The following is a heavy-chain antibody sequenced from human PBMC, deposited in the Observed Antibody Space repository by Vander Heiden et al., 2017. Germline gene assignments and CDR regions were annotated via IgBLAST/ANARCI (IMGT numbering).Heavy chain of an antibody. CDR2: IRNKANSYTT. V-gene: IGHV3-72*01. J-gene: IGHJ4*02. CDR3: ARGRVSPYYFDY. Sequence: EVQLVESGGGLVQPGGSLRLSCAASGFTFSDHYMDWVRQAPGKGLEWVGRIRNKANSYTTEYAAAVKGRFTISRDDSKKSLYLQMKSMKTEDTAVYYSARGRVSPYYFDYWGQGTMVTVYS. CDR1: GFTFSDHY.